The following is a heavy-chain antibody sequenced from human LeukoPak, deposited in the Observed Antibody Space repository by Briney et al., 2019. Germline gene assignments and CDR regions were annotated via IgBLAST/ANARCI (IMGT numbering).Heavy chain of an antibody. CDR2: TYYRSKWYT. V-gene: IGHV6-1*01. CDR1: GDSVSSNSGA. D-gene: IGHD3-10*01. Sequence: SQTLSLTCAISGDSVSSNSGAWNWIRQSPSRGLEWLGRTYYRSKWYTDHAVTLKGRISISADTSKNQFSLQLNSVTPEDTAVYYCGRGYYIDYWGQGTLVTVSS. CDR3: GRGYYIDY. J-gene: IGHJ4*02.